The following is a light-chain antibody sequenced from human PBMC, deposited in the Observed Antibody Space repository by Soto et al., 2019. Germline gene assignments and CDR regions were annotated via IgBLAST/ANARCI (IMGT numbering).Light chain of an antibody. CDR2: DAS. V-gene: IGKV3-11*01. CDR3: QQRSNWPPIT. Sequence: EIVLTQSPATLSLSPGERATLSCRASHSVGTYLAWYQQKPGQAPRLLIYDASNRATGIPARFSGSGSGTDFTLTINSLEPEEFAIYYCQQRSNWPPITFGQGTRLEIK. J-gene: IGKJ5*01. CDR1: HSVGTY.